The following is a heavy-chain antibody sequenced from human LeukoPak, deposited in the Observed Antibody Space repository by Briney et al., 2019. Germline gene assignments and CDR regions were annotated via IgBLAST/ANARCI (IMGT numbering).Heavy chain of an antibody. D-gene: IGHD5-12*01. CDR2: IIPIFGTA. CDR1: GGTFSSYA. Sequence: SVKVSCKASGGTFSSYAISWVRQAPGQGLEWMGGIIPIFGTANYAQKFQGRVTMTEDTSTDTAYMELSSLRSEDTAVYYCAPQGPYSGYFYWGQGTLVTVSS. J-gene: IGHJ4*02. CDR3: APQGPYSGYFY. V-gene: IGHV1-69*06.